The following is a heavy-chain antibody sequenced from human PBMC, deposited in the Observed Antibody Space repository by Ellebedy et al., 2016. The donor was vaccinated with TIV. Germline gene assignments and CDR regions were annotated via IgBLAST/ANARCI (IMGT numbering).Heavy chain of an antibody. V-gene: IGHV5-51*01. J-gene: IGHJ6*02. CDR3: AKKRRDGYNAPMDV. CDR1: GSSFTSSW. CDR2: IYPSDSDT. D-gene: IGHD5-24*01. Sequence: GASLKISCKGSGSSFTSSWIGWVRQMPGKGLELMGIIYPSDSDTKYSPSFQGQVTISADKSINTAYLQWSSLKASDTAMYYCAKKRRDGYNAPMDVWGQGTTVTVTS.